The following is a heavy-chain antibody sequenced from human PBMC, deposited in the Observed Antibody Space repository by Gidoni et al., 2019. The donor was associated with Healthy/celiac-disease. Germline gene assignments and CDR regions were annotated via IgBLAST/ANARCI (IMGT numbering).Heavy chain of an antibody. CDR1: GFTFSSYA. CDR2: ISGSGGST. D-gene: IGHD3-10*01. J-gene: IGHJ4*02. Sequence: EVQLLESGGGLVQPGGSLRLSCAASGFTFSSYAMSWVRQAPGKGLECVSAISGSGGSTYYADSVKGRFTISRDNSKNTLYLQMNSLRAEDTAVYYCAKCDSYYYGSGSYYKSFWGQGTLVTVSS. CDR3: AKCDSYYYGSGSYYKSF. V-gene: IGHV3-23*01.